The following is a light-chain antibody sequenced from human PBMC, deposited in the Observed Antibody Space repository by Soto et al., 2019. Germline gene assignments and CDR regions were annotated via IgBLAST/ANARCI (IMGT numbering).Light chain of an antibody. Sequence: EIVMTQSQATLSVSPGERATRSCRASQSVSNNLAWYQQKPGQAPRLLIYGASTRATGIPVRFSGSGSGTEFTLTISSLLSEDFAVYYCQQYNNWVFTFGPGTKVDIK. CDR2: GAS. V-gene: IGKV3-15*01. J-gene: IGKJ3*01. CDR1: QSVSNN. CDR3: QQYNNWVFT.